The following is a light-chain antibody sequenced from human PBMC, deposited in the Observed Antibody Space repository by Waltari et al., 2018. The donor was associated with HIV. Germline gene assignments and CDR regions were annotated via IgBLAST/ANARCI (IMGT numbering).Light chain of an antibody. J-gene: IGLJ2*01. Sequence: SYVLTQPLSVSVAPGQTARITCGGNNIGSKSVHWYQQKPGQAPVLVVYGDSDRPSGIPERFLGSNSGNTATLTISRVEAGDEADYYCQVWDSSSDHVVFGGGTKLTVL. V-gene: IGLV3-21*02. CDR1: NIGSKS. CDR2: GDS. CDR3: QVWDSSSDHVV.